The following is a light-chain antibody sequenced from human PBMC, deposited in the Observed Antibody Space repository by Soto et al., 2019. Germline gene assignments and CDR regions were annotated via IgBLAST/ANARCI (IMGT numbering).Light chain of an antibody. CDR1: SSNIGAGYD. J-gene: IGLJ2*01. V-gene: IGLV1-40*01. CDR2: GNS. CDR3: QSYDSSLSGVV. Sequence: QSVLTQPPSVSGAPGQRVTISCTGSSSNIGAGYDVHWYKQLPGTAPKLLIYGNSNRPSGVPDQFSGSKSGTSASLVITGLQAEDEADYYCQSYDSSLSGVVFGGGTKLTVL.